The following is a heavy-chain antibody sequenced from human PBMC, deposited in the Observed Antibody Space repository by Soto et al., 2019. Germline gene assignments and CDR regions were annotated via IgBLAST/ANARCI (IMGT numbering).Heavy chain of an antibody. CDR3: ARDNSYDSGGAKGWYFDL. CDR1: GYTITRHW. J-gene: IGHJ2*01. CDR2: INPSGDFT. D-gene: IGHD3-22*01. V-gene: IGHV1-46*01. Sequence: QVQLVQSGAEVKKPGASVKVSCKASGYTITRHWMHWVRQAPGQGLEWMGVINPSGDFTIYAQRFQGGVTVTRDTSSSTVYMQLNSLRSEDTALYYCARDNSYDSGGAKGWYFDLWGRGTLVLVSS.